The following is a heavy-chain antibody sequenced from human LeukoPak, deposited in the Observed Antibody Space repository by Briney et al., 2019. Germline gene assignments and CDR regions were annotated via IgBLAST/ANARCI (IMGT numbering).Heavy chain of an antibody. D-gene: IGHD6-19*01. V-gene: IGHV3-21*01. J-gene: IGHJ6*03. CDR2: ISSSSSYI. CDR3: ARGIAVAGYYYYMDV. CDR1: GFTLSSYS. Sequence: GGSLRLSCAASGFTLSSYSMNWVRQAPGKGLEWVSSISSSSSYIYYADSVKGRFTISRDNAKNSLYLQMNSLRAEDTAVYYCARGIAVAGYYYYMDVWGKGTTVTVSS.